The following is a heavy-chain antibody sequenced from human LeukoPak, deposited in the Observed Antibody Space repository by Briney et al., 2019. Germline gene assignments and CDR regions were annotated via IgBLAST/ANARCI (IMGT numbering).Heavy chain of an antibody. CDR2: ISASGGST. D-gene: IGHD1-26*01. CDR3: ARRGIVAPYFYFDY. J-gene: IGHJ4*02. CDR1: GFTFSSYA. V-gene: IGHV3-23*01. Sequence: GGSLRLSCAASGFTFSSYAMSWVRQAPGKGLEWVSGISASGGSTYYADSVKGRFTISRDNSKNTLYLQMNSLRAEDTAVYYCARRGIVAPYFYFDYWGQGTLVTVSS.